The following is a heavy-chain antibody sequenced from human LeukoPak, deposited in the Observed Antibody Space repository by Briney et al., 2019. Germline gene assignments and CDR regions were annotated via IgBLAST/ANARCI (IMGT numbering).Heavy chain of an antibody. V-gene: IGHV3-74*01. J-gene: IGHJ4*02. Sequence: GSLRLSCAASGFTFSKYWMLWVRQAPGKGLESVSLINTDGTVTTCADSVKGRFTVSRDYADNTMLLQMNSVRDEDPAVYYCATKQWLAPPPDSWGQGTPVTVSS. D-gene: IGHD6-19*01. CDR3: ATKQWLAPPPDS. CDR1: GFTFSKYW. CDR2: INTDGTVT.